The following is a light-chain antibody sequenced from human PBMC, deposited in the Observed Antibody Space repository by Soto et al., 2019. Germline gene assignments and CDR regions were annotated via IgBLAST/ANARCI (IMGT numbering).Light chain of an antibody. CDR2: GDS. Sequence: DIQMTQSPSTLSASVGDRVTLTCRASQTISTWLAWYQQKPGKAPKLLIYGDSSLQTGVPSRFSGSGSGTEFTLTISSLQPDDFATYYCQQYNSYSYTFGQGTKLEIK. V-gene: IGKV1-5*01. CDR1: QTISTW. CDR3: QQYNSYSYT. J-gene: IGKJ2*01.